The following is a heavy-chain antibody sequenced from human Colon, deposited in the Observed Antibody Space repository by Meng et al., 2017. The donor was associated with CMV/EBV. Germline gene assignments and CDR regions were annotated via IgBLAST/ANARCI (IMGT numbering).Heavy chain of an antibody. CDR3: ARCRPSSEYSCEGLLLDY. CDR1: GFTFNSYA. V-gene: IGHV3-23*05. J-gene: IGHJ4*02. D-gene: IGHD6-25*01. CDR2: IYSSGSRT. Sequence: GESLKISCAASGFTFNSYAMTWVRQAPGEGLEHLALIYSSGSRTYYAESVQGRFYVSRDNAENTLYMQMTGLTAEDTAIYYCARCRPSSEYSCEGLLLDYWGQGTLVTVSS.